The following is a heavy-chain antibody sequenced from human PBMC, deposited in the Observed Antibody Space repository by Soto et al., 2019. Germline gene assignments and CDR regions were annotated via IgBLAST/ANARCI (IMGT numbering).Heavy chain of an antibody. CDR3: TTLGP. Sequence: QAQLGQSGAVVKKAGSSVVVSCKASGITVGSFTVAWVRQAPGQGHEWMGKTAPMFNQTFYAPKFEGRVTITAATSANRAYLELTDLRFEDTAVYYCTTLGPWGPGKQVTVS. D-gene: IGHD3-16*01. CDR2: TAPMFNQT. V-gene: IGHV1-69*02. J-gene: IGHJ5*02. CDR1: GITVGSFT.